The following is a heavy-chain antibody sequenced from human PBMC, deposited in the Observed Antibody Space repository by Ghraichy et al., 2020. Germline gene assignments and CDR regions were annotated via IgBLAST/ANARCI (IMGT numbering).Heavy chain of an antibody. J-gene: IGHJ5*01. Sequence: GESLNISCAASGFTFTNYWMHWVRQAPGKGLVWVSRINSDGSSTSYADSVKGLFTISRDNAKNTLYLQMNSLRAEDTAVYFCAKASGYYDTGAYFDFWGQGTLVTVSS. CDR3: AKASGYYDTGAYFDF. D-gene: IGHD3-16*01. CDR1: GFTFTNYW. CDR2: INSDGSST. V-gene: IGHV3-74*01.